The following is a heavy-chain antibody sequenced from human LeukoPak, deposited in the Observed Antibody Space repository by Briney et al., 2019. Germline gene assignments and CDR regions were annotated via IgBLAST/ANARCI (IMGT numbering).Heavy chain of an antibody. CDR3: ARCLNTYDSSGFYLF. CDR1: GFTVSSYY. Sequence: GGSLRLSCAASGFTVSSYYMSWVRQAPGKGLEWVSIIYRGGSTHYADSVKGRYTISRDNSKNTMYLQMNSLRAKDTAVYYWARCLNTYDSSGFYLFWGQGTLVTVSS. V-gene: IGHV3-53*01. D-gene: IGHD3-22*01. CDR2: IYRGGST. J-gene: IGHJ4*02.